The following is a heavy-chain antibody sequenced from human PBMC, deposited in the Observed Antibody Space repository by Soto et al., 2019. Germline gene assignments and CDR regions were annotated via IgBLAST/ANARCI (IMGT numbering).Heavy chain of an antibody. V-gene: IGHV3-7*03. CDR1: GFTFRRYW. Sequence: PLGSLRLSCAASGFTFRRYWMGWVRQAPGKGLEWVAIIRHHGSEKYYVYSVECRFTISRDNARNSLYLQMNSLRAEDTAVYYSARDSTDCGGDCFTSWAFDYWGQGTLVTVSS. D-gene: IGHD2-21*02. J-gene: IGHJ4*02. CDR2: IRHHGSEK. CDR3: ARDSTDCGGDCFTSWAFDY.